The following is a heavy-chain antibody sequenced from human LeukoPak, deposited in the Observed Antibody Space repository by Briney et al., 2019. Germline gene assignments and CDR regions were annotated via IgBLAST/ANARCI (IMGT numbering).Heavy chain of an antibody. Sequence: APGEVPFKASGFNFSRFGFRWVGQGPGQGVGGVGWISAYNDNTNYAQKLQGRVTMTTDTSTSTAYMELRSLRSDDTAVYYCARVHYDILTGYSYFDYWGQGTLVTVSS. CDR1: GFNFSRFG. J-gene: IGHJ4*02. CDR3: ARVHYDILTGYSYFDY. D-gene: IGHD3-9*01. V-gene: IGHV1-18*01. CDR2: ISAYNDNT.